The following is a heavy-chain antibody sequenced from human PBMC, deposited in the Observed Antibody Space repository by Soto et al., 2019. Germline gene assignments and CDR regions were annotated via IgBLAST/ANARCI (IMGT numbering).Heavy chain of an antibody. J-gene: IGHJ4*02. CDR3: ASPSFDCGGACYYFDN. D-gene: IGHD2-21*01. CDR1: GGSFSGYY. CDR2: INHDGGT. Sequence: SETLSLTCAVSGGSFSGYYWSWIRQSPEKGLEWIGEINHDGGTNYNPALKSRVTISVDTSKNQFSLKVDSVTAAETAVYYCASPSFDCGGACYYFDNWGQGTLVTVSS. V-gene: IGHV4-34*01.